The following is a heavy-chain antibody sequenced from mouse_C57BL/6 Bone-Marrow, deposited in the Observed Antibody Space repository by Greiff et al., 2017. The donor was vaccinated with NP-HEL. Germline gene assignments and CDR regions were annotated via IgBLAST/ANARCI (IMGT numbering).Heavy chain of an antibody. CDR3: TRGRY. V-gene: IGHV1-15*01. CDR1: GYTFTDYE. J-gene: IGHJ2*01. Sequence: QVQLKESGAELVRPGASVTLSCKASGYTFTDYEMHWVQQTPVHGLAWIGAIDPETGGTAYNQKFKGKAILTADKSSSTAYMELRSLTSEDSAVYYCTRGRYWGQGTTLTVSS. CDR2: IDPETGGT.